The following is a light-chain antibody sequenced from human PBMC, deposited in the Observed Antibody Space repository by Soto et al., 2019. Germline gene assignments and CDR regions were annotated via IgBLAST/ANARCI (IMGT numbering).Light chain of an antibody. CDR2: GNN. CDR1: RSNIGTGYD. V-gene: IGLV1-40*01. Sequence: QSVLTQPPSVSGAPGQRVTIPCTGSRSNIGTGYDVQWYQQLPGTAPKLLIYGNNNRPSGVPDRFSGSKSGTSASLAITGLQAEDEADYYCQSFDGRLSGSVFGTGTKVTVL. J-gene: IGLJ1*01. CDR3: QSFDGRLSGSV.